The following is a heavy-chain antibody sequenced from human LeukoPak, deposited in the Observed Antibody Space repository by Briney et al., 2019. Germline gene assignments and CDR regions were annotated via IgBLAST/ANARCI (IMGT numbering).Heavy chain of an antibody. CDR1: GFTFSSYA. CDR3: ARNGWGEFDY. D-gene: IGHD6-19*01. V-gene: IGHV3-30-3*01. CDR2: ISYDGSNK. J-gene: IGHJ4*02. Sequence: GGSLRLSCAASGFTFSSYAMHWVRQAPGKGLEWVAVISYDGSNKYYADSVKGRFTISRDNSKNTLYLQMNSLRAEDTAVYYCARNGWGEFDYWGQGTLVTVSS.